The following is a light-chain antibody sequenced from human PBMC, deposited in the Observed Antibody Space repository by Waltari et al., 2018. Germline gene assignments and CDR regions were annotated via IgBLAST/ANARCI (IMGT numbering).Light chain of an antibody. CDR3: QQYNNWSYT. Sequence: EIVMTQSPATLSVSPGERVTRSCRASQSLSSNLAWYQQKPGQAPRLLIYGASTRATGIPARFSGSGSGTEFTLTISSLQSEDFAVYYCQQYNNWSYTFGQGTKLDIK. CDR1: QSLSSN. J-gene: IGKJ2*01. V-gene: IGKV3-15*01. CDR2: GAS.